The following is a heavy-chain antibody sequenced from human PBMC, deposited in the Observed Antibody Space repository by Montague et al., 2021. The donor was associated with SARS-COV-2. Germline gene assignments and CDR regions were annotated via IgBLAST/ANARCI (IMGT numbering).Heavy chain of an antibody. CDR2: TYYRSKWYH. V-gene: IGHV6-1*01. CDR3: ARDDPYCNNGVSYTGDWFDP. Sequence: CAISGDSVSSNSAAWNWIRQPPSRGLEWLGRTYYRSKWYHDYAVSVKSRITINPDTSKNQFSLQLNSVTPEDTAVYYCARDDPYCNNGVSYTGDWFDPWGQGTLVTVS. J-gene: IGHJ5*02. CDR1: GDSVSSNSAA. D-gene: IGHD2-8*01.